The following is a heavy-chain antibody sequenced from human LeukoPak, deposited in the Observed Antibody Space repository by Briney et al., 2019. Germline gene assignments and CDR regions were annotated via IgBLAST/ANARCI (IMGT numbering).Heavy chain of an antibody. J-gene: IGHJ4*02. V-gene: IGHV1-69*05. CDR3: ARDPIMIRGVIPSYFDY. CDR2: IIPILDTT. Sequence: GASVKVSCKTSGGTFSGYAVNWVRQAPGQGLEWMGVIIPILDTTTYAQKFQGRVTITTDESTSTAYLELSSLRSEDTAVYYCARDPIMIRGVIPSYFDYWGQGTLVTVSS. D-gene: IGHD3-10*01. CDR1: GGTFSGYA.